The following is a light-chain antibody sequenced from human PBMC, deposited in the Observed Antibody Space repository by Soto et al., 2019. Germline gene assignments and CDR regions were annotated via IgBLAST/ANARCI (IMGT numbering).Light chain of an antibody. CDR1: SSNIGAGYD. CDR3: QSYDSSLSGSRV. Sequence: SVLTQPPSVSGAPGQRVTISCTGSSSNIGAGYDVHWYQQLPGTAPKLLIYGNNNRPSGVPDRFSGFKSDTSASLAITGLQAEDEADYYCQSYDSSLSGSRVFGTGTKVTVL. CDR2: GNN. J-gene: IGLJ1*01. V-gene: IGLV1-40*01.